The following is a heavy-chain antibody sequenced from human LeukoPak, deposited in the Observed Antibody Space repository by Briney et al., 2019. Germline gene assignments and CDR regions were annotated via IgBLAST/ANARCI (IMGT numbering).Heavy chain of an antibody. D-gene: IGHD3-9*01. Sequence: ASVKVSCKASGYTFTSYDINWVRQATGQGLEWMGWMNPNSGNTGYAQKFQGRVTITRNTSISTAYMELSSLRSEDTAVYYCARGLRCFDWLPYNWFDPWGQGTLVTVSS. J-gene: IGHJ5*02. CDR3: ARGLRCFDWLPYNWFDP. CDR2: MNPNSGNT. V-gene: IGHV1-8*03. CDR1: GYTFTSYD.